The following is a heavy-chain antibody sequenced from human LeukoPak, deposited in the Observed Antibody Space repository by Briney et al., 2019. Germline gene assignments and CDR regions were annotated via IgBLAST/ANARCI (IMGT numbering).Heavy chain of an antibody. CDR2: VKSKTDGATA. Sequence: GGSLRLSCAASGFTFTDASMSWVRQAPGKGLGWVGSVKSKTDGATAAYGAPVEGRFTISRDDSKNTLYLQMDSLRTEDTAVYYCTTDIQDYWGQGTLVTVSS. V-gene: IGHV3-15*01. CDR3: TTDIQDY. J-gene: IGHJ4*02. CDR1: GFTFTDAS.